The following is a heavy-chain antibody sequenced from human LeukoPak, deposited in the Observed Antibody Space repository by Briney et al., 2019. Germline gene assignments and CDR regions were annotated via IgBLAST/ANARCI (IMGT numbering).Heavy chain of an antibody. D-gene: IGHD2-15*01. CDR2: INPAGTET. Sequence: PGGSLRLSCAASGFSFSAYWMTWVRQAPGTGLEWVANINPAGTETYYVDPVKGRFTISRDNAKNLLYLQMNSLRAEDTAVYYCARCGYVAAVALWGQGTLVTVSS. V-gene: IGHV3-7*01. CDR3: ARCGYVAAVAL. CDR1: GFSFSAYW. J-gene: IGHJ4*02.